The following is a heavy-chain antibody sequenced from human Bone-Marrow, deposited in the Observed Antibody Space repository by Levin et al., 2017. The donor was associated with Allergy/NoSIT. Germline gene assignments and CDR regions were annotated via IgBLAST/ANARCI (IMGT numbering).Heavy chain of an antibody. J-gene: IGHJ5*01. CDR1: GYRFTSYW. CDR3: ARRGKQFNSNIWLDS. V-gene: IGHV5-51*01. CDR2: IYPDDSDT. D-gene: IGHD2/OR15-2a*01. Sequence: GESLKISCEASGYRFTSYWIAWVRQMPGKGLEWMGIIYPDDSDTKYSPSFQGRIAISADTSINTAYLQWSSLQASDTATYYCARRGKQFNSNIWLDSWGQGTRVTVSS.